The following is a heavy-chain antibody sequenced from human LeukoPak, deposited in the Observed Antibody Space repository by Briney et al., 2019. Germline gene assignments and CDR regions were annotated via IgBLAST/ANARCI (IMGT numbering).Heavy chain of an antibody. Sequence: GGSLRLSCAASGFTFSSYGMHWVRQAPGKGLEWVAVISYDGSNKYYADSVKGRFTISRDNSKNTLYLQMNSLRAEDTAVYYCAKDGGDGYNLFYFDSWGRETLVTVSS. CDR3: AKDGGDGYNLFYFDS. J-gene: IGHJ4*02. D-gene: IGHD5-24*01. CDR2: ISYDGSNK. CDR1: GFTFSSYG. V-gene: IGHV3-30*18.